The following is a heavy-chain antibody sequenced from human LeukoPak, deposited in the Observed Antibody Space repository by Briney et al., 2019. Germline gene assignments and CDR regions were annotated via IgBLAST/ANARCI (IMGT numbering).Heavy chain of an antibody. CDR2: LTGSGST. CDR1: GFAFSSFA. CDR3: AKMKGWRLYDYCMDV. J-gene: IGHJ6*03. V-gene: IGHV3-23*01. Sequence: GGSLRLSCVASGFAFSSFAMSWVRQAPGKGLEWVSGLTGSGSTYHADSVKGRFTISRHNSKNTLSLQMNSLRAEDTAVYYCAKMKGWRLYDYCMDVWGKGTTVTVSS. D-gene: IGHD2-15*01.